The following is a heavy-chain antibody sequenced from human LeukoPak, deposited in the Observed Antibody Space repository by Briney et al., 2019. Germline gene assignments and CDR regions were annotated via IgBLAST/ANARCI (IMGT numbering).Heavy chain of an antibody. Sequence: TGGSLRLSCAASGFTFSNYNMNGVRQAPGKGLEWVSCISISSNYIYYPDSVKGRFTISRDNAKNSLYLQMNSLRAEDTAVYYCARDGGGGLDYWGQGTLVTVSS. D-gene: IGHD2-15*01. CDR1: GFTFSNYN. CDR3: ARDGGGGLDY. V-gene: IGHV3-21*01. CDR2: ISISSNYI. J-gene: IGHJ4*02.